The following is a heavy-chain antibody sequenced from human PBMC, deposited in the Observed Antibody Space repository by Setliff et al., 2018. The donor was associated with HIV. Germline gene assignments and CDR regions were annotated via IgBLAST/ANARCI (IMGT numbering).Heavy chain of an antibody. CDR2: INPSGGST. CDR3: ARGYPSSPYYYYMDV. CDR1: GYSFTSYY. J-gene: IGHJ6*03. V-gene: IGHV1-46*01. D-gene: IGHD5-12*01. Sequence: ASVKVSCKASGYSFTSYYIHWVRQAPGQGLEWMEIINPSGGSTSYAQKFQGRVTMTRDASTSTVYMELSSLRSEDTAVYNCARGYPSSPYYYYMDVWGKGTTVTVSS.